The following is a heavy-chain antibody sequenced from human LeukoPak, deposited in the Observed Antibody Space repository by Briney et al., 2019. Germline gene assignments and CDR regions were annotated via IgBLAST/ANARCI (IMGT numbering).Heavy chain of an antibody. J-gene: IGHJ4*02. CDR2: IYYSGST. CDR3: ARQTENYGDYPWYFDY. CDR1: GGSISSGGYY. Sequence: SETLSLTCTVSGGSISSGGYYWSWIRQHSGKGLEWIGYIYYSGSTYYNPSLKSRVTISVDTSKNQFSLKLSSVTAADTAVYYCARQTENYGDYPWYFDYWGQGTLVTVSS. V-gene: IGHV4-31*03. D-gene: IGHD4-17*01.